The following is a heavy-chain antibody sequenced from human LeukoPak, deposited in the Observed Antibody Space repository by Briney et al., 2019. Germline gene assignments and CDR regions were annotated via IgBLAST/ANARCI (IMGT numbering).Heavy chain of an antibody. D-gene: IGHD3-22*01. V-gene: IGHV4-61*05. CDR1: GGSISSSNYY. J-gene: IGHJ4*02. Sequence: KSSETLSLTCTVSGGSISSSNYYWGWIRQPPGKGLEWIGYIYYSGSTNYNPSLKSRVTISVDTSKNQFSLKLRSVTAADTAVYYCARQDYYDSSGYPDYWGQGTLVTVSS. CDR2: IYYSGST. CDR3: ARQDYYDSSGYPDY.